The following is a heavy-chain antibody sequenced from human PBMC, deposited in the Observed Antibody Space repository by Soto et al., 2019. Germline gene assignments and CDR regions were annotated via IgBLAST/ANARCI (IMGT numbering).Heavy chain of an antibody. CDR1: GYTFTSYG. CDR2: INAANGDT. D-gene: IGHD6-13*01. V-gene: IGHV1-3*01. Sequence: ASVKVSCKASGYTFTSYGIHWVRQAPGQRLEWMGWINAANGDTKYSPKFQGRVTITRDTSASTAYMELSSLRSEDTAVYYCVRRHVSATGIDCFDPWGQGTLVTVSS. J-gene: IGHJ5*02. CDR3: VRRHVSATGIDCFDP.